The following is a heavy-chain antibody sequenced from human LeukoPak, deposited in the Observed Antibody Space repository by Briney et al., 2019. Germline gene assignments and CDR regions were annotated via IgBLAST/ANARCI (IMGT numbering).Heavy chain of an antibody. CDR1: GFTFDDYA. V-gene: IGHV3-43*02. Sequence: PGGSLRLSCAASGFTFDDYAMHWVRQAPGKGLEWVSLISGDGGSTYYADSVEGRFTISRDNSKNYLYLQMNSLRTEDTALYYCAKVAHDYGGSYWYFDLWGRGTLVTVSS. J-gene: IGHJ2*01. D-gene: IGHD4-17*01. CDR3: AKVAHDYGGSYWYFDL. CDR2: ISGDGGST.